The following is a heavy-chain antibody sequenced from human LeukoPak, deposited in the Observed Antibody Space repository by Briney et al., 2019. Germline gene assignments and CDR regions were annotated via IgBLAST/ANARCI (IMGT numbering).Heavy chain of an antibody. D-gene: IGHD5-24*01. Sequence: SQTLSLTCTVSGGSISSGGYSWSWIRQHPGKGLEWIGYIYYSRSTYYNPSLKSRVTISVDTSKNQFSLKLSSVTAADTAVYYCARGAKLDGYNYGYWGQGTLVTVSS. CDR2: IYYSRST. J-gene: IGHJ4*02. V-gene: IGHV4-31*03. CDR1: GGSISSGGYS. CDR3: ARGAKLDGYNYGY.